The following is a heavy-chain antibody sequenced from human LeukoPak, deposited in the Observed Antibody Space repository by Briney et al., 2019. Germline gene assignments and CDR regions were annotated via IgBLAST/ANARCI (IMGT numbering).Heavy chain of an antibody. D-gene: IGHD2-21*01. Sequence: SQTLSLTCAVSGGSISSGGYSWSWIRQPPGKGLEWIGYIYHSGSTYYNPSLKSRVTISVDRSKNQFSLKLSSVTAADTAVYYCGRGRDLIFDYWGQGTLVTVSS. CDR3: GRGRDLIFDY. CDR2: IYHSGST. V-gene: IGHV4-30-2*01. J-gene: IGHJ4*02. CDR1: GGSISSGGYS.